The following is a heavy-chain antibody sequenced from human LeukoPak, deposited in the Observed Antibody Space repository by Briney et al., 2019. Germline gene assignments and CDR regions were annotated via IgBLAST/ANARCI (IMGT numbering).Heavy chain of an antibody. J-gene: IGHJ4*02. CDR2: ISKTGRGI. CDR3: ATVRYSTIWSFEFDN. V-gene: IGHV3-11*01. Sequence: GGSLRLSCAASGFNFSDYFMSWIRQAPGKGLQWLAYISKTGRGIEYAESERGRFTISRDNAKNSVFLQMDSLRAEDTAVYFCATVRYSTIWSFEFDNWGQGALVTVSS. CDR1: GFNFSDYF. D-gene: IGHD5-12*01.